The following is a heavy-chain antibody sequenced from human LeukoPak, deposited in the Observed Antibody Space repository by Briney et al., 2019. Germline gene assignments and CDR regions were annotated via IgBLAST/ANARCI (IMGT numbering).Heavy chain of an antibody. CDR2: ISISGSTI. CDR1: GFTFTDYV. J-gene: IGHJ1*01. D-gene: IGHD6-6*01. CDR3: ARSSDSSSLQYFQH. V-gene: IGHV3-11*01. Sequence: GGSLRLSCAASGFTFTDYVMNWVRQAPGKGLEWVSSISISGSTIYYADSVKGRFTISRDNAKNSLYLQMNSLRAEDTAVYSCARSSDSSSLQYFQHWGQGTLVTVSS.